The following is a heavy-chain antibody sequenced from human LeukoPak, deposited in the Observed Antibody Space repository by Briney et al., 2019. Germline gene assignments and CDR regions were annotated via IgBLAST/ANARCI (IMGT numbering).Heavy chain of an antibody. CDR3: AKDRGYCSGGSCYEVY. CDR1: GFTFSTYN. J-gene: IGHJ4*02. D-gene: IGHD2-15*01. Sequence: GGSLRLSWEASGFTFSTYNMNWVRQAPGKRLEWVSSITSSSSYAFYADSVKGRFTISRDNAKSSLYLQMNNLRAEDTAVYYCAKDRGYCSGGSCYEVYWGQGTLVTVSS. V-gene: IGHV3-21*04. CDR2: ITSSSSYA.